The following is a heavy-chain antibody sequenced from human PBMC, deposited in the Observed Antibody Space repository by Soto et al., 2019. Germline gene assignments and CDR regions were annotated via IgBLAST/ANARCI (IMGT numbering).Heavy chain of an antibody. V-gene: IGHV3-7*01. CDR2: IKQDGSEK. CDR1: GFTFCSYW. CDR3: ARDLGSEFIRLYYDNGD. J-gene: IGHJ6*02. Sequence: GGSLRPFCAASGFTFCSYWMSWVRQARGKGLEWVANIKQDGSEKYYVDSVKGRFTISRDNAKNSLYLQMNSLRAEDTAVYYCARDLGSEFIRLYYDNGDWGPGTKVTVSS. D-gene: IGHD2-8*01.